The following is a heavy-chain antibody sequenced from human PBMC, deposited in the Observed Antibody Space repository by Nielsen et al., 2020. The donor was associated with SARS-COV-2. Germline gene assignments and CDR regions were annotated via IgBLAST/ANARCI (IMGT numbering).Heavy chain of an antibody. CDR1: GFTFSSYA. CDR2: ISYDGSNK. V-gene: IGHV3-30-3*01. J-gene: IGHJ5*02. D-gene: IGHD6-13*01. CDR3: ARAGDSSSWYFSNWFDP. Sequence: GESLKISCAASGFTFSSYAMHWVRQAPGKGLEWVAVISYDGSNKYYADSVKGRFTISRDNSKNTLYLQMNSLRAEDTAVYYCARAGDSSSWYFSNWFDPWGQGTLVTVSS.